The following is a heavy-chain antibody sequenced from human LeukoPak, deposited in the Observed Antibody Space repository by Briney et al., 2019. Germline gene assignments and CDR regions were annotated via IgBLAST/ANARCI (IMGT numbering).Heavy chain of an antibody. J-gene: IGHJ4*02. D-gene: IGHD3-16*02. CDR1: GYTFTSYA. CDR2: INTNTGNP. CDR3: ARDPKSYYDYVWGSYRPPDY. Sequence: GASVKVSCKASGYTFTSYAMNWVRQAPGQGLEWMGWINTNTGNPTYAQGFTGRFVFSLDTSVSTAYLQISSLKAEDTAVYYCARDPKSYYDYVWGSYRPPDYWGQGTLVTVSS. V-gene: IGHV7-4-1*02.